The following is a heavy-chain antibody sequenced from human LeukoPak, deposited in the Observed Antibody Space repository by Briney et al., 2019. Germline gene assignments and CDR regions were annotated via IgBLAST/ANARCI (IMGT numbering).Heavy chain of an antibody. Sequence: GGSLRLSCEASGFIFSRYWMHWVRQAPGKGLEWVSSITSRSYIYYADSVKGRFTISRDNSKNTLYLQMNSLRAEDTAVYYCARPADVLRFLEWLPIDYWGQGTLVTVSS. J-gene: IGHJ4*02. D-gene: IGHD3-3*01. V-gene: IGHV3-69-1*01. CDR3: ARPADVLRFLEWLPIDY. CDR2: ITSRSYI. CDR1: GFIFSRYW.